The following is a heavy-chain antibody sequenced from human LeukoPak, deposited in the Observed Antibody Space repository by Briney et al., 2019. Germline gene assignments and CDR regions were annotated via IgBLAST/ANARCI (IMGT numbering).Heavy chain of an antibody. Sequence: QTLSLTCAISGDSVSGNSVAWNWRRQSPPRSVGWLGRTYFNSNWYHDYAVSMRSRITITPDTSKNQFSLQLNSVTPEDTAVYYCARGWLQSGFHYWGQGTLVTVSS. CDR1: GDSVSGNSVA. CDR3: ARGWLQSGFHY. CDR2: TYFNSNWYH. V-gene: IGHV6-1*01. D-gene: IGHD5-24*01. J-gene: IGHJ4*02.